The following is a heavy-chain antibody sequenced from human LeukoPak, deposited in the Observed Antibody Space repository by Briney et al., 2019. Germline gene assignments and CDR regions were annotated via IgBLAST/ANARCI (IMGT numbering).Heavy chain of an antibody. CDR1: GGSISSYY. D-gene: IGHD3-10*01. V-gene: IGHV4-59*01. J-gene: IGHJ4*02. CDR3: ARELWFGEGDLYYFDY. CDR2: IYYSGST. Sequence: SETLSLTCTVSGGSISSYYWSWIRQPPGQGLEWIGYIYYSGSTNYNPSLKSRVTISVDTSKNQFSLKLSSVTAADTAVYYCARELWFGEGDLYYFDYWGQGTLVTVSS.